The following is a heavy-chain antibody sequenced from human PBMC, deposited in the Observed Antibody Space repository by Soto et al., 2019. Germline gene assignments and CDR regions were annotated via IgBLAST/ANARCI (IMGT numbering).Heavy chain of an antibody. J-gene: IGHJ4*02. CDR1: GYTFTVYY. V-gene: IGHV1-2*02. CDR2: INPKSGGT. Sequence: ASVKVSCKASGYTFTVYYMHWVRQAPGQGLEWMGWINPKSGGTMYPQKFQGRVTMTWDTSISTAYMALTRLRSDDTAVYYCARDLEKGGGSGALDYWGQGTVVASPQ. D-gene: IGHD1-26*01. CDR3: ARDLEKGGGSGALDY.